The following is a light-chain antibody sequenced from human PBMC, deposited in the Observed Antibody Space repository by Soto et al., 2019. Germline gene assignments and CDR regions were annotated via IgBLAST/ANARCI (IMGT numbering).Light chain of an antibody. J-gene: IGLJ1*01. V-gene: IGLV2-14*01. Sequence: QSALTQPASVSGSPGQSITISCTGTSSDVGGYKFVSWYQQHPGKVPKLLIYEVTNRPSGVFNRFSGSKSGNTASLTISGLQAEDEADYYCSSYAGSSPLYVFGTGTKVTVL. CDR2: EVT. CDR1: SSDVGGYKF. CDR3: SSYAGSSPLYV.